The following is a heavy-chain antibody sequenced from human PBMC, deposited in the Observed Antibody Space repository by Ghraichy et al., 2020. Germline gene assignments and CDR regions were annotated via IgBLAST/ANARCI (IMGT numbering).Heavy chain of an antibody. CDR3: VRGHPYCRSTTCHLGGYGMDV. Sequence: ASVKVSCKASGYTFTSYGVSWVRQAPGQGLEWMGWISSYNGNTKYTQGLQGRVSMTTDTSTSTAYMELRSLRSDDTALYYCVRGHPYCRSTTCHLGGYGMDVWGQGTTVTVSS. CDR1: GYTFTSYG. CDR2: ISSYNGNT. D-gene: IGHD2-2*01. V-gene: IGHV1-18*04. J-gene: IGHJ6*02.